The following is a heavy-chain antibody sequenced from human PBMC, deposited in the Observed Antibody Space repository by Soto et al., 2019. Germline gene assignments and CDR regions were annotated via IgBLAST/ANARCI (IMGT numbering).Heavy chain of an antibody. J-gene: IGHJ5*02. CDR2: IYYSGST. CDR3: ARPNSNDFWSGYSTRNNWFDX. D-gene: IGHD3-3*01. V-gene: IGHV4-39*01. CDR1: GGSISSISYY. Sequence: DTLSLTCTVSGGSISSISYYWGWIRQPPGKGLELIGSIYYSGSTYYNPSLKSRVTISVDTSKNQFSLKLSSVTAADTAVYYCARPNSNDFWSGYSTRNNWFDXWGQVTLVTVSX.